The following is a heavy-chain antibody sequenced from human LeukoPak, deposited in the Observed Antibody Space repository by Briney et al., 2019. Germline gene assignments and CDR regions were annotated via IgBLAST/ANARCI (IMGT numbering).Heavy chain of an antibody. V-gene: IGHV4-39*07. CDR1: GGSISRSSYY. CDR3: ARVAAKTVDY. J-gene: IGHJ4*02. D-gene: IGHD2-15*01. Sequence: KASETLSLTCTVSGGSISRSSYYWSWIRQPPGKGLEWIGHIYYSGSTDYNPSLKSRVTISVDTSKNQFSLKLSSVTAADTAVYYCARVAAKTVDYWGQGTLVTVSS. CDR2: IYYSGST.